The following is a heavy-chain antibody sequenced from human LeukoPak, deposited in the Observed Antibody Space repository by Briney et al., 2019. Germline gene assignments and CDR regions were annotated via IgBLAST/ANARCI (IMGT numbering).Heavy chain of an antibody. V-gene: IGHV4-34*01. J-gene: IGHJ4*02. Sequence: SETLSLTCAVYGGSFSGYYWSWIRQPPGKGLEWIGEINHSGSTNYNPSLKSRVTISVGTSKNQFSLKLSSVTAADTAVYYCVSMYSSGWYNGYDYWGQGTLVTVSS. CDR3: VSMYSSGWYNGYDY. CDR1: GGSFSGYY. D-gene: IGHD6-19*01. CDR2: INHSGST.